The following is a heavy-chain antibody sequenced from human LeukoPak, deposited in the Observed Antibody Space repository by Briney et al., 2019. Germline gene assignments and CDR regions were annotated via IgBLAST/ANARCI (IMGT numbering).Heavy chain of an antibody. D-gene: IGHD7-27*01. CDR3: ARDGIVTGDYYFDY. CDR2: VNGDGTGT. V-gene: IGHV3-74*01. J-gene: IGHJ4*02. CDR1: GFTFSSSW. Sequence: GGSLRLSCAASGFTFSSSWMHWVRQAPGKGLIWVSRVNGDGTGTIYADSVKGRFTISRDNSKNTLYLQMNSLRAEDTAVYYCARDGIVTGDYYFDYWGQGTLVTVSS.